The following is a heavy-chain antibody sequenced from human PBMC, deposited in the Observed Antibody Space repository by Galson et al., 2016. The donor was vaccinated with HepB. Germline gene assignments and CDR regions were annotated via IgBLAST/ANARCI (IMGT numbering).Heavy chain of an antibody. J-gene: IGHJ4*02. CDR3: ARTTTVTTFDY. CDR2: IYPRDSDT. V-gene: IGHV5-51*01. D-gene: IGHD4-17*01. Sequence: QSGAEVKKPGESLKISCKGSGYSFTNHWIGWVRQMPGKGLEWMGIIYPRDSDTRYSPSFQGQVTISADKSISTAYLQWSSLKASDTALYYCARTTTVTTFDYWGQGTLVTVSS. CDR1: GYSFTNHW.